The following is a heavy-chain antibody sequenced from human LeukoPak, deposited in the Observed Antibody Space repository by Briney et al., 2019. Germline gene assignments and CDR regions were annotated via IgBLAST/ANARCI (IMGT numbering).Heavy chain of an antibody. CDR3: ARSTVAGTRKVDY. CDR2: IYYSGST. J-gene: IGHJ4*02. CDR1: GGSISSSTYY. D-gene: IGHD6-19*01. Sequence: SETLSLTCTVSGGSISSSTYYWGWIRQPPGKGLEWIGSIYYSGSTYYNPSLRSRVTISVDTSKNQFSLRLSSVTAADTAVYYCARSTVAGTRKVDYWGQGTLVTVST. V-gene: IGHV4-39*01.